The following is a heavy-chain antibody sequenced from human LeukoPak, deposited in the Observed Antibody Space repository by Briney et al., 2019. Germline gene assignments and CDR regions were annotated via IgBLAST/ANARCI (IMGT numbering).Heavy chain of an antibody. CDR1: GGSISSGNYY. D-gene: IGHD1-26*01. Sequence: SETLSLTRTVSGGSISSGNYYWSWIRQPAGKGLEWIGRIYTVGSTYYNPSVKSRVTISMDTSKNQFSLKLSSVTAADTAVYYCARHAWLSGSYPWGQGTLVTVSS. CDR3: ARHAWLSGSYP. J-gene: IGHJ5*02. V-gene: IGHV4-61*02. CDR2: IYTVGST.